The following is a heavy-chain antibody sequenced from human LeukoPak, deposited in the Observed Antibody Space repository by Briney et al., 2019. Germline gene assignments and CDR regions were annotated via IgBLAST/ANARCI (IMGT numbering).Heavy chain of an antibody. V-gene: IGHV3-30*18. Sequence: GGSLRLSWAASGFTFSSYGMNWVRQAPGKGLEWMAVISYDGSNKYYADSVKGRFTISRDNSKNTLYLQMNSLRAEDTAVYYCAKLQPPFTMIVVVIPPHFDYWGQGTLVTVSS. D-gene: IGHD3-22*01. CDR1: GFTFSSYG. CDR2: ISYDGSNK. J-gene: IGHJ4*02. CDR3: AKLQPPFTMIVVVIPPHFDY.